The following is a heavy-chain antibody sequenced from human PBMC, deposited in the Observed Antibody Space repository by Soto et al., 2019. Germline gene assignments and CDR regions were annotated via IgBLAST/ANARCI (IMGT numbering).Heavy chain of an antibody. CDR2: ISSSSSTI. Sequence: PGGSLRLSCAASGFTFSSYSMNWVRQAPGKGLEWVSYISSSSSTIYYADSVKGRFTISRDNAKNSLYLQMNSLRDEDTAVYYCARDGQVVVTAIPFDYWGQGTLVTVSS. D-gene: IGHD2-21*02. V-gene: IGHV3-48*02. CDR3: ARDGQVVVTAIPFDY. CDR1: GFTFSSYS. J-gene: IGHJ4*02.